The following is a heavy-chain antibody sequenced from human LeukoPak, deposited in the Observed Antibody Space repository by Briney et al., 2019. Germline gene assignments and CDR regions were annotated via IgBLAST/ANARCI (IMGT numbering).Heavy chain of an antibody. Sequence: SVKVSCKASGGTFGTYAISWVRQAPGQGIEWMGVIIPIFGSANYAQKFQGRVTITTDESTSTAYMELSSLRSEDPAVYYCVRDRGGSYSGNWIDPWGQGTLVTVSS. CDR2: IIPIFGSA. V-gene: IGHV1-69*05. J-gene: IGHJ5*02. CDR3: VRDRGGSYSGNWIDP. D-gene: IGHD1-26*01. CDR1: GGTFGTYA.